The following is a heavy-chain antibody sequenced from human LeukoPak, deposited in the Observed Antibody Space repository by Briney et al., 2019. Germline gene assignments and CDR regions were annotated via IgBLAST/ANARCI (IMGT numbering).Heavy chain of an antibody. Sequence: GRSLRLSCAASGFTFSSYAMHWVRQAPGKGLEWVAVISYDGSNKYYADSVKGRFTISRDNSKNTLYLQMNSLRAEDTAVYYCARGGLEPLYYFDYWGQGTLVTVSS. D-gene: IGHD1-1*01. V-gene: IGHV3-30-3*01. CDR2: ISYDGSNK. CDR1: GFTFSSYA. CDR3: ARGGLEPLYYFDY. J-gene: IGHJ4*02.